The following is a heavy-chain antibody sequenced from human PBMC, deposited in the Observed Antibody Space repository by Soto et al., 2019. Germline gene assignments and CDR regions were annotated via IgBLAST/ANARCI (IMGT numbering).Heavy chain of an antibody. V-gene: IGHV3-49*04. CDR3: TRKPTYDYVWGSYPQGLDY. CDR2: IRSKAYGGTT. CDR1: GFTFGDYA. Sequence: EVQLVESGGGLVQPGRSLRLSCTASGFTFGDYAMSWVRQAPGKGLEWVGFIRSKAYGGTTEYAASVKGRFTISRDDSKSIAYLQMNSLKTEDTAVYYCTRKPTYDYVWGSYPQGLDYWGQGTLVTVSS. J-gene: IGHJ4*02. D-gene: IGHD3-16*02.